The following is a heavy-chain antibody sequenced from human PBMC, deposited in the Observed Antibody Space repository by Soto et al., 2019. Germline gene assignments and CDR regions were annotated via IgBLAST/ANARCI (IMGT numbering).Heavy chain of an antibody. CDR2: IYYSGST. V-gene: IGHV4-30-4*01. CDR1: GGSISSGEYY. Sequence: PSETLSLPCTVSGGSISSGEYYWSWIRQPPGKGLEWIGYIYYSGSTYYNPSLKSRVTISVDTSRNQFSLKLSSVTAADTAVYFCAREAWEYYDSSGYRHHWCDPWGQGSLVTVSS. D-gene: IGHD3-22*01. J-gene: IGHJ5*01. CDR3: AREAWEYYDSSGYRHHWCDP.